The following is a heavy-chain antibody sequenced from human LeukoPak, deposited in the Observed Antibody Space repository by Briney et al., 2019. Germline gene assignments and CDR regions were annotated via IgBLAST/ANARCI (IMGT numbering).Heavy chain of an antibody. CDR1: GYTFTGYY. Sequence: ASVKVSCKASGYTFTGYYMHWVRQAPGQGLEWMGWINPNSGGTNYAQKFQGRVTMTRDTSISTAYMELSRLRSDDTAVYYCARRKDTAVVTYFDYWGQGTLVTVSS. CDR3: ARRKDTAVVTYFDY. CDR2: INPNSGGT. J-gene: IGHJ4*02. V-gene: IGHV1-2*02. D-gene: IGHD5-18*01.